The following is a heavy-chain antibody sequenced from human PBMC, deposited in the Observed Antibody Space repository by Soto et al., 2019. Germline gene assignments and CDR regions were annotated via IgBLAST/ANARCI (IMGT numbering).Heavy chain of an antibody. CDR3: ASGIHLWLRRINNGYSG. CDR1: GGTFSTYA. Sequence: QVQLVQSGAEVKKPESSVKVSCKAPGGTFSTYAISWVRQAPGQGLEWMGGIIPMFGTANYAQRFQDRVTITADESTNTVYMELSSLRSHATAVYFCASGIHLWLRRINNGYSGWGQGTLVTVSS. V-gene: IGHV1-69*12. J-gene: IGHJ4*02. D-gene: IGHD5-12*01. CDR2: IIPMFGTA.